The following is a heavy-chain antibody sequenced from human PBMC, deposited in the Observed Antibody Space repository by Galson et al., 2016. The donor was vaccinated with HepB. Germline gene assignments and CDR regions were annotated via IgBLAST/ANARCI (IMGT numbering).Heavy chain of an antibody. J-gene: IGHJ4*02. CDR1: GGSINNFY. V-gene: IGHV4-59*01. Sequence: SETLSLTCAVSGGSINNFYWTWLRQAPAKGLEWIGYVHHSGTTQYNPSLMSRVTVSLDTSKKEFSLNLTSVTAADTARYFCARARPRITMVRGVAPLIKPLTDYWGQGTVVTVSS. CDR2: VHHSGTT. CDR3: ARARPRITMVRGVAPLIKPLTDY. D-gene: IGHD3-10*01.